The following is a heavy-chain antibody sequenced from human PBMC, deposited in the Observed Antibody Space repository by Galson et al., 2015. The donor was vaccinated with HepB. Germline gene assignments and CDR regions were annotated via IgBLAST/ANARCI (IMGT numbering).Heavy chain of an antibody. CDR3: ARGSGSYHGAYYYYGMDV. Sequence: SVKVSCKASGGTFSSYAISWVRQAPGQGLEWMGGIIPIFGTANYAQKFQGRVTITADESTSTAYMELSSLRSEDTAVYYCARGSGSYHGAYYYYGMDVWGQGTTVTVSS. V-gene: IGHV1-69*13. CDR2: IIPIFGTA. J-gene: IGHJ6*02. CDR1: GGTFSSYA. D-gene: IGHD1-26*01.